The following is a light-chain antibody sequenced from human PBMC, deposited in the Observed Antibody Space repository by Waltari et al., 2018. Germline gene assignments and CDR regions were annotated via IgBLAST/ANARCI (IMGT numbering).Light chain of an antibody. J-gene: IGLJ3*02. Sequence: QSALTPPASVSGSPGQSLTISFTGTNCAVGGYNYVSWFQQHPGTAPRLMIFGVSDRPSGVSNRFSGSKSGNTASLTISGLQAEDEAHYYCASYTSSYTWVFGGGTKLTVL. CDR2: GVS. CDR3: ASYTSSYTWV. V-gene: IGLV2-14*03. CDR1: NCAVGGYNY.